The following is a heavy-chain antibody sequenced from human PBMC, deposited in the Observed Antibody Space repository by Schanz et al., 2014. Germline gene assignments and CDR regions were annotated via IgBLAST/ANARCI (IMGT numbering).Heavy chain of an antibody. Sequence: EVQLVESGGGLIQPGGSLRLSCAVSGFTVNTNYMSWVRQAPGKGLEWISSMYINSGSTQYADSVKGRFIISRDSSKNTLLLQMNSLRAEDTAVYFCARDEGRDGYNLAFDVWGQGTLVTVSS. V-gene: IGHV3-53*01. CDR2: MYINSGST. J-gene: IGHJ3*01. D-gene: IGHD5-12*01. CDR3: ARDEGRDGYNLAFDV. CDR1: GFTVNTNY.